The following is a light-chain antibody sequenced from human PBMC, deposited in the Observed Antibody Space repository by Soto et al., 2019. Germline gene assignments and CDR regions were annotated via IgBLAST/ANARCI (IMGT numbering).Light chain of an antibody. Sequence: DIQMTQSPSTLSASVGDRVTITCRANQSISSWLAWYQQKPGKAPKLLISEGYSLQSGVPSRFSGSGSGAEFTLTISSLQPDDLANYYSQQYNSSPLTFGGGTKVEIK. V-gene: IGKV1-5*01. CDR3: QQYNSSPLT. CDR1: QSISSW. CDR2: EGY. J-gene: IGKJ4*01.